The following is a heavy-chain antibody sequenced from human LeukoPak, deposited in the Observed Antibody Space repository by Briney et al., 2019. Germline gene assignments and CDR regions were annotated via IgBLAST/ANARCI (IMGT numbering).Heavy chain of an antibody. CDR2: ISAYNGNT. CDR3: ARGPIVLMVYAIERGYYYYGMDV. V-gene: IGHV1-18*01. J-gene: IGHJ6*02. Sequence: VASVTVSCKASGYTFTSYGISWVRQAPGQGLEWMGWISAYNGNTNYAQTLQGRVTMTTDTSTSTAYMELRSLRSDDTAVYYCARGPIVLMVYAIERGYYYYGMDVWGQGTTVTVSS. CDR1: GYTFTSYG. D-gene: IGHD2-8*01.